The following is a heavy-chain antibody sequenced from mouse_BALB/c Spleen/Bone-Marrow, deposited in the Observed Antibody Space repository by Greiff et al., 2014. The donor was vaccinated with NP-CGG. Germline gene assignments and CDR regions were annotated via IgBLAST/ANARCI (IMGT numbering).Heavy chain of an antibody. J-gene: IGHJ2*01. CDR3: ARTYFDY. CDR1: GYAFTSYW. CDR2: INPSNGRT. Sequence: QVQLQQPGAELVKPGASVKLSCKASGYAFTSYWMHWVKQRPGQGLEWIGEINPSNGRTNYNEKFKSKATLTVDKSSSTAYMQLRSLTSEDSAVYYCARTYFDYWGQGTTLTVSS. V-gene: IGHV1S81*02.